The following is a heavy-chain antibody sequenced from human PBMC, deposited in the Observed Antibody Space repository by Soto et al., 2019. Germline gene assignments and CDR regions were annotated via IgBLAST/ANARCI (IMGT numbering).Heavy chain of an antibody. V-gene: IGHV3-49*03. J-gene: IGHJ4*02. CDR3: TRAPALGQQELYYFDY. CDR1: GFTFGDYA. D-gene: IGHD6-13*01. Sequence: GGSLRLSCTASGFTFGDYAMSWFRQAPGKGLEWVGFIRSKAYGGTTEYAASVKGRFTISRDDSKGIAYLQMNSLKTEDTAVYYCTRAPALGQQELYYFDYWGQGTLVTVSS. CDR2: IRSKAYGGTT.